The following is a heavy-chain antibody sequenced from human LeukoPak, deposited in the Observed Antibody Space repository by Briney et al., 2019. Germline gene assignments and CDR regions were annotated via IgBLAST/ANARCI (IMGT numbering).Heavy chain of an antibody. D-gene: IGHD1-26*01. CDR2: INSDGSST. J-gene: IGHJ4*02. V-gene: IGHV3-74*01. CDR1: GFTFSSYW. Sequence: PGGSLRLSCAASGFTFSSYWMHWVRQAPGKGLVWVSRINSDGSSTSYAASVKGRFTISRDNAKNTLYLQMDSLRAEDTAMYYCARGTGSYYSLGYWGQGTLVTVSS. CDR3: ARGTGSYYSLGY.